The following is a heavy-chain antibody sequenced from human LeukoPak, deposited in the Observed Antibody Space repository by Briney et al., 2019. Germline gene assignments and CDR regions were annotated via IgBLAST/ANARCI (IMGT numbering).Heavy chain of an antibody. CDR1: GFTFSSYG. CDR3: ANKEDVGAVPGY. J-gene: IGHJ4*02. V-gene: IGHV3-33*06. Sequence: GGSLRLSCAASGFTFSSYGMHWVRQAPGKGLEWVAVIWYDGSNKYYADSVKGRFTISRDNSKNTLYLQMNSLRAEDTAVYYCANKEDVGAVPGYWGQGTLVTVSS. CDR2: IWYDGSNK. D-gene: IGHD1-26*01.